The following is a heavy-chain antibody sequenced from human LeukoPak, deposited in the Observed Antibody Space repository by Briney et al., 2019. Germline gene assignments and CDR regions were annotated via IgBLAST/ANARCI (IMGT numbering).Heavy chain of an antibody. Sequence: SETLSLICAVYGGSFSGYYWSWIRQPPGKGLEWIGEINHSGSTNYNPSPKSRVTISVDTSKNQFSLKLSSVTAADTAVYYCARREAHCSSTSCYFHSCGRATLITVSS. CDR2: INHSGST. V-gene: IGHV4-34*01. J-gene: IGHJ5*02. CDR1: GGSFSGYY. CDR3: ARREAHCSSTSCYFHS. D-gene: IGHD2-2*01.